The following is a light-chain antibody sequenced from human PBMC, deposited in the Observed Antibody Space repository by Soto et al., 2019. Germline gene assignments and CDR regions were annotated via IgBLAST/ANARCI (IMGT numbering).Light chain of an antibody. Sequence: EIVLTQSPATMSLSPGERANLSCRDIQSVSSYLAWYQQKPGQAPRLLIYDASNRATGIPARFSGSGSGTDFTLTISSLEPEDFAVYYCQQRSNWGVTFGPGT. CDR3: QQRSNWGVT. CDR1: QSVSSY. V-gene: IGKV3-11*01. CDR2: DAS. J-gene: IGKJ3*01.